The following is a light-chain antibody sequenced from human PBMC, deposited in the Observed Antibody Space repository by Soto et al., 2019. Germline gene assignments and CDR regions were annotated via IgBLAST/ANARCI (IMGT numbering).Light chain of an antibody. CDR3: QQSPSYPRT. Sequence: DFQMTHSPSTLSASVGDRVTITCRSNQNINKWLACYQQKPGKAPKLLIYDASSLESGVPSSFSSGGSVTEFSRTVSSLEPDAFAPYYCQQSPSYPRTFCQGTNLEIK. CDR1: QNINKW. J-gene: IGKJ1*01. V-gene: IGKV1-5*01. CDR2: DAS.